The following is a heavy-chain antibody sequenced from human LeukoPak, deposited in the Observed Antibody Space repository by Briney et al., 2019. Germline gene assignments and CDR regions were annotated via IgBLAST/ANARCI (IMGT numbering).Heavy chain of an antibody. J-gene: IGHJ4*02. D-gene: IGHD4-17*01. V-gene: IGHV3-7*02. Sequence: GGSLRLSCAASGFTFRSYWMTWVRQAPGKGLEWVANIKQDGSDKYYVDSVKGRFTISRDNAKSTLYLQLSSLRAEDTAVYYCARSYGDATFDYWGQGTLVTVSS. CDR3: ARSYGDATFDY. CDR2: IKQDGSDK. CDR1: GFTFRSYW.